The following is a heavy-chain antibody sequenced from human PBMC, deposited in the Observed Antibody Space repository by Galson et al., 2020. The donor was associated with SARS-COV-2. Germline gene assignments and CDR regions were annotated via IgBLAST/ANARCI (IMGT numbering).Heavy chain of an antibody. J-gene: IGHJ4*02. CDR3: ARVSNSYDSRGSYSY. CDR1: GYTFTGYY. Sequence: ASVKVSCKASGYTFTGYYIHWVRQAPGQGLEWMGWINPNSGGTNYAQKFQGRVTMTRDTSINTAYMEMSRLRSDDTAVYYCARVSNSYDSRGSYSYWGQGTLVTVSS. V-gene: IGHV1-2*02. D-gene: IGHD3-22*01. CDR2: INPNSGGT.